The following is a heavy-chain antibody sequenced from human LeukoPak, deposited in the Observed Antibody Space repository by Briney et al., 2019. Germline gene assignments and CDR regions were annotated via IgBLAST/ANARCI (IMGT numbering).Heavy chain of an antibody. CDR3: ARDQYYDSSGLGY. V-gene: IGHV1-46*01. J-gene: IGHJ4*02. CDR1: GYTFTDYY. D-gene: IGHD3-22*01. Sequence: ASVKVSCKASGYTFTDYYIHWVRQAPGQGLEWMGWTNPSGGSTSYAQKFQGRVTMTRDTSTSTVYMELSSLRSEDTAVYYCARDQYYDSSGLGYWGQGTLVTVSS. CDR2: TNPSGGST.